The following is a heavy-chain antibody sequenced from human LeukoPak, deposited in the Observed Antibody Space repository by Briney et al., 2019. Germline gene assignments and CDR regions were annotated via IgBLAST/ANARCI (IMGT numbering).Heavy chain of an antibody. J-gene: IGHJ4*02. CDR1: GFTFSSYA. D-gene: IGHD6-19*01. V-gene: IGHV3-30-3*01. Sequence: GGSLRLSCAASGFTFSSYAMHWVRQAPGKGLEWVAVISYDGSNKYYADSVKGRFTISRDNSKNTLYLQMNSLRAEDTAVYYCARDQLKEAVAGFFDYRGQGTLVTVSS. CDR2: ISYDGSNK. CDR3: ARDQLKEAVAGFFDY.